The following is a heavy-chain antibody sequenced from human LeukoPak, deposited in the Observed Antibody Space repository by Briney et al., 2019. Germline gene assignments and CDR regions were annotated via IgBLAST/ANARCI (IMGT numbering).Heavy chain of an antibody. V-gene: IGHV4-61*01. CDR3: ARGRSYGFDFDS. CDR2: KYYSGST. J-gene: IGHJ4*02. CDR1: GVSINTCCYY. D-gene: IGHD5-18*01. Sequence: SETLSLTCDVSGVSINTCCYYWTWIRQPPGKGLEWIGYKYYSGSTRYNSSLRSRLTISLDSSRNQFSLRLTSVTAADTAVYYCARGRSYGFDFDSWGPGTLVIVSS.